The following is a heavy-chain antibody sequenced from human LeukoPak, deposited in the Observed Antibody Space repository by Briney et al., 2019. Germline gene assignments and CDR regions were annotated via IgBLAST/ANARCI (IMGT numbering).Heavy chain of an antibody. V-gene: IGHV3-53*01. D-gene: IGHD5-18*01. Sequence: GGSLRLSCAASGFTVSSSYMSGVRQAPGRGLEWVSVIYSGGSTYYADSVKGRFTISRDNSKNTLYLQMNSLRAEDTAVYYCASQRGYSYGYYYYYMDVWGKGTTVTVSS. CDR1: GFTVSSSY. CDR2: IYSGGST. CDR3: ASQRGYSYGYYYYYMDV. J-gene: IGHJ6*03.